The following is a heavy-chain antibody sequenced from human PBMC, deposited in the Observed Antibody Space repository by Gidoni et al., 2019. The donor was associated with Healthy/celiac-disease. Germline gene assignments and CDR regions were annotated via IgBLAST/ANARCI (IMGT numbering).Heavy chain of an antibody. D-gene: IGHD2-15*01. CDR1: GFTFDDSA. Sequence: EVQLVESGGGLVQPGRSLRLSCAASGFTFDDSAMPWVRQAPGKGLEWVSGIRWNSGSIGYADSVKGRFTISRDNAKNSLYLQMNSLRAEDTALYYCAKDEGYCSGGSCYSSYYYYGMDVWGQGTTVTVSS. J-gene: IGHJ6*02. CDR2: IRWNSGSI. V-gene: IGHV3-9*01. CDR3: AKDEGYCSGGSCYSSYYYYGMDV.